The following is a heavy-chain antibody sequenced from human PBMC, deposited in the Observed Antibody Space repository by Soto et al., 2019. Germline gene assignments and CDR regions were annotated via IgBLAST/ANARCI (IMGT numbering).Heavy chain of an antibody. Sequence: GGSLRLSCAASGFTFSSYAMSWVRQAPGKGLEWVSAISGSGGSTYYADSVKGRFTISRDNSKNTLYLQMNSLRAEDTAVYYCAKDWPSDFMITFGGVIADAFDIWGQGTMVTVSS. CDR3: AKDWPSDFMITFGGVIADAFDI. D-gene: IGHD3-16*02. CDR2: ISGSGGST. V-gene: IGHV3-23*01. J-gene: IGHJ3*02. CDR1: GFTFSSYA.